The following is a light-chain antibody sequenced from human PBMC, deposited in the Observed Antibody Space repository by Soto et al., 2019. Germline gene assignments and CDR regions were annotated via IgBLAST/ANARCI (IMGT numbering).Light chain of an antibody. CDR1: QSVSSY. J-gene: IGKJ5*01. CDR3: QQRSSWPPT. Sequence: EIVLTQSPATLSLSPGERATLSCWAGQSVSSYLAWYQQKPGLAPRLLSYDASNRATGIPARFSGSGSGTDFTLTITSLAPEDFALYYCQQRSSWPPTFGQGTQLDIK. V-gene: IGKV3-11*01. CDR2: DAS.